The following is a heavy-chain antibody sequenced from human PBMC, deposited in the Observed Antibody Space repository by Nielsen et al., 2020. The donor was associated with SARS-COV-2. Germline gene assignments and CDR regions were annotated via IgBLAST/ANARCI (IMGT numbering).Heavy chain of an antibody. Sequence: SCAASGFTFDDYGMSWVRQAPGKGLEWVSGINWNGGSTGYADSVKGRFTISRDNAKNSLYLQMNSLRAEDTALYHCARNYYDSSGYYSYPDYWGQGTLVTVSS. CDR1: GFTFDDYG. J-gene: IGHJ4*02. CDR3: ARNYYDSSGYYSYPDY. V-gene: IGHV3-20*01. D-gene: IGHD3-22*01. CDR2: INWNGGST.